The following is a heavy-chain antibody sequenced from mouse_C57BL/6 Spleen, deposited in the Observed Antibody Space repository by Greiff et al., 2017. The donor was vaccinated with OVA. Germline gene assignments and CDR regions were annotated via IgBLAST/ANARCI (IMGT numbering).Heavy chain of an antibody. CDR2: IYPRSGNT. D-gene: IGHD1-1*01. CDR3: VRYTTVVDYFDY. CDR1: GYTFTSYG. V-gene: IGHV1-81*01. Sequence: VQLQQSGAELARPGASVKLSCKASGYTFTSYGISWVKQRTGQGLEWIGEIYPRSGNTYYNEKFKGKATLTADKSSSTAYMELRSLTSEDSAVYFCVRYTTVVDYFDYWGQGTTLTVSS. J-gene: IGHJ2*01.